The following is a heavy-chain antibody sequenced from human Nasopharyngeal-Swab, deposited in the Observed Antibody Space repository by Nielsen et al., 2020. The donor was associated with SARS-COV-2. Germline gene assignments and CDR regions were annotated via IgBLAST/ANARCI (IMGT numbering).Heavy chain of an antibody. J-gene: IGHJ6*02. CDR2: ISAYNGNT. CDR3: ARGSLWFGDLVGYYVMDV. D-gene: IGHD3-10*01. Sequence: WVRQAPGQGLEWMGWISAYNGNTNYAQKLQGRVTMTTDTSTSTAYMELRSLRSDDTAVYYCARGSLWFGDLVGYYVMDVWGQGTTVTVSS. V-gene: IGHV1-18*01.